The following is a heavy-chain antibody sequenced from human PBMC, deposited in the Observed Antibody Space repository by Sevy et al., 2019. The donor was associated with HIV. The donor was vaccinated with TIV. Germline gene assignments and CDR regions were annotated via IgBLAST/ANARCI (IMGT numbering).Heavy chain of an antibody. Sequence: GGSLRLSCAASGFTFSSYGMHWVRQAPGKGLEWVAFIRYDGSNKYYADSVKGRFTISRENSKNTLYLQMNSLRAEDTAVYYWAKGPWSARDPHFDYWGQGTLVTVSS. CDR2: IRYDGSNK. V-gene: IGHV3-30*02. CDR3: AKGPWSARDPHFDY. CDR1: GFTFSSYG. J-gene: IGHJ4*02. D-gene: IGHD6-6*01.